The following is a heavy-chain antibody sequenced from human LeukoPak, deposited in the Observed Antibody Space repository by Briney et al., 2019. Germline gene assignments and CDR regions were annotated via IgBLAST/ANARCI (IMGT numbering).Heavy chain of an antibody. D-gene: IGHD2-2*01. CDR1: GYTFTGYS. J-gene: IGHJ4*02. CDR2: INPNSGGT. V-gene: IGHV1-2*02. CDR3: AMLRTYQYYFDY. Sequence: ASVKVSCKASGYTFTGYSMHWVRQAPGQGLEWMGWINPNSGGTSYAQKFQGRVTMTRDTSISTAYMELSRLRSDDTAVYFCAMLRTYQYYFDYWGQGTLVTVSS.